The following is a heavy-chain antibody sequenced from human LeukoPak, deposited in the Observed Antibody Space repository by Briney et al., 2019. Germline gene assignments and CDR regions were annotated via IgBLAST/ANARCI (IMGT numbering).Heavy chain of an antibody. D-gene: IGHD3-22*01. Sequence: ASVKVSCKASGCTFTSYYMHWVRQAPGQGLEWMGIINPSGGSTIYAQKFQGRVTMTRDTSTSTVYMELSSLRSEDTAAYYCARDGTGSSGYYYFDYWGQGTLVTVSS. CDR2: INPSGGST. J-gene: IGHJ4*02. V-gene: IGHV1-46*03. CDR1: GCTFTSYY. CDR3: ARDGTGSSGYYYFDY.